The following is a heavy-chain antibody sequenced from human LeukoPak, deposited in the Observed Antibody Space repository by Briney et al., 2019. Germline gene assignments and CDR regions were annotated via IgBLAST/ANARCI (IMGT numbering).Heavy chain of an antibody. CDR3: AKGEYYDYVWGSYRYTSPYYFDY. D-gene: IGHD3-16*02. Sequence: PGGSLRLSCATSGFTFSTYAMSWVRQAPGKGLEWVSAISGSGGSTYYADSVKGRFTISRDNSKNTLYLQMNSLRAEDTAVYYCAKGEYYDYVWGSYRYTSPYYFDYWGQGTLVTVSS. CDR2: ISGSGGST. CDR1: GFTFSTYA. V-gene: IGHV3-23*01. J-gene: IGHJ4*02.